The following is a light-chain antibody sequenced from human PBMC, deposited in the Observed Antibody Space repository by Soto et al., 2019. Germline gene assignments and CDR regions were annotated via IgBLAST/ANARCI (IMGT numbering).Light chain of an antibody. CDR2: DAS. CDR1: QSVSSN. CDR3: QQYNTWPLT. Sequence: ETVMTQSPATLSVSPGERPTLSCRASQSVSSNLAWYQQKPGQDPRLLIYDASTRATGIPARFSGSGSGTEFTLPISSLQSEDFAVYYCQQYNTWPLTFGPGTKVDIK. J-gene: IGKJ3*01. V-gene: IGKV3-15*01.